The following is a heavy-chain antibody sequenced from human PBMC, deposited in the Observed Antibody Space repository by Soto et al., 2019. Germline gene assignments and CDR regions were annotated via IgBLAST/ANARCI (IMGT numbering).Heavy chain of an antibody. CDR1: GGSFSGYY. J-gene: IGHJ4*02. V-gene: IGHV4-34*01. Sequence: PSETLSLTCAVYGGSFSGYYWSWIRQPPGKGLEWIGEINHSGSTNYNPSLKSRVTISVDTSKNQFSLKLSSVTAADTAVYYCARDRGGSSSYFDYWGQGTLVTGYS. CDR3: ARDRGGSSSYFDY. CDR2: INHSGST. D-gene: IGHD1-26*01.